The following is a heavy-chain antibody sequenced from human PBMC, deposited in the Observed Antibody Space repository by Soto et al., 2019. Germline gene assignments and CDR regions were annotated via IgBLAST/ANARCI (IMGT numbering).Heavy chain of an antibody. CDR1: GGTFSRYT. D-gene: IGHD1-26*01. CDR3: ATQIVVAGGKFDD. CDR2: IIPILGVA. J-gene: IGHJ4*02. Sequence: QVQLVQSGAEVKKPGSSVKVSCKASGGTFSRYTISWVRQAPGQGLEWMGRIIPILGVAIYAQKFQGRVTITADKSTSTTYMEMSSLRYQDTAVYYCATQIVVAGGKFDDWGQGTLVTLSS. V-gene: IGHV1-69*02.